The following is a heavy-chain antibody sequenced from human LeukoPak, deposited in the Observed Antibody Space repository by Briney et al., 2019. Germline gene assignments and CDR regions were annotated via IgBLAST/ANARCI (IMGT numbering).Heavy chain of an antibody. Sequence: SVKVSCKASGGTFSSYAISWVRQAPGQGLEWMGGIIPIFGTANYAQKFQGRVTITTDESTSTAYMELSSLRSEDTAVYYCARIVVVPAAMGGWFDPWGQGTLVTVSS. CDR2: IIPIFGTA. CDR3: ARIVVVPAAMGGWFDP. J-gene: IGHJ5*02. D-gene: IGHD2-2*01. CDR1: GGTFSSYA. V-gene: IGHV1-69*05.